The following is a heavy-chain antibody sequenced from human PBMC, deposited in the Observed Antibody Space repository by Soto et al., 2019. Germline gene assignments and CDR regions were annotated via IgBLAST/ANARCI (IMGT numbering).Heavy chain of an antibody. Sequence: EVQLVESGGGLVQPGGSLRLSCAASGFTFSSYSMNWVRQAPGKGLEWVSYISSGSGAIYYADSVKGRFTVSRDNAKNTLYLQMNSLRAEDTAVYYCARYYDFWSGYFWFDPWGQGTLVTVSS. CDR2: ISSGSGAI. CDR1: GFTFSSYS. D-gene: IGHD3-3*01. CDR3: ARYYDFWSGYFWFDP. J-gene: IGHJ5*02. V-gene: IGHV3-48*01.